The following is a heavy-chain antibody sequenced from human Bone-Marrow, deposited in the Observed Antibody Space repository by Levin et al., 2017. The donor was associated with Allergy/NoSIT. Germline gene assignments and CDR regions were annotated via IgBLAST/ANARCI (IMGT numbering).Heavy chain of an antibody. Sequence: GESLKISCAASGFTFNDYAMSWVRQAPGKGLEWVSAISGTGRSTYYADSVKGRFSISRDSSRNTLLLQMNSLRAEDTAVYYCARDLPPYYYDSSGYYLTFDYWGQGALVTVSS. J-gene: IGHJ4*02. CDR3: ARDLPPYYYDSSGYYLTFDY. CDR1: GFTFNDYA. V-gene: IGHV3-23*01. CDR2: ISGTGRST. D-gene: IGHD3-22*01.